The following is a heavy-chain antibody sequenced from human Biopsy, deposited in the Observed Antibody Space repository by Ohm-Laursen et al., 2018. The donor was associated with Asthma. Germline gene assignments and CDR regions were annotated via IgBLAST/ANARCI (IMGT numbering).Heavy chain of an antibody. Sequence: SLTLSRASSGSMFRSFGMHWVCQAPGKGLEWVAVISYDGNHKFYEDSVKGRFTISRDNSKNTLYLQMNSLRTEDTAVYYCAKRRGYSGHDNDYWGQGTLVIVSS. V-gene: IGHV3-30*18. D-gene: IGHD5-12*01. J-gene: IGHJ4*02. CDR2: ISYDGNHK. CDR1: GSMFRSFG. CDR3: AKRRGYSGHDNDY.